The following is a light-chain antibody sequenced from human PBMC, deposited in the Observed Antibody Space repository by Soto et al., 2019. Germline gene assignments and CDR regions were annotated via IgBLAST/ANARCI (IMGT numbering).Light chain of an antibody. J-gene: IGLJ3*02. CDR3: VLYMGSGISV. CDR2: NTD. CDR1: SGSVSTTYY. Sequence: QTVVTQEPSFSVSPGGTVTLTCGLSSGSVSTTYYPSWYQQTPGQAPRTLIYNTDIRSSEVPDRFSGSILGNKAALTITGAQADDESDYYCVLYMGSGISVFGGGTKVTVL. V-gene: IGLV8-61*01.